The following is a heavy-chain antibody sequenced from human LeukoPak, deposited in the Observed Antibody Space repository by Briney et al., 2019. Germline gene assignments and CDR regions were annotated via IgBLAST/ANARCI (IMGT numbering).Heavy chain of an antibody. CDR1: GFTFSSYS. CDR3: ARGEMATILDYYYYMDV. V-gene: IGHV3-21*01. Sequence: PGGSLRLSCAASGFTFSSYSMNWVRQAPGKGLEWVSSISSSSSYIYYADSVKGRFTISRDNAKNSLYLQMNSLRAEDTAVYYCARGEMATILDYYYYMDVWGKRTTVTVSS. D-gene: IGHD5-24*01. CDR2: ISSSSSYI. J-gene: IGHJ6*03.